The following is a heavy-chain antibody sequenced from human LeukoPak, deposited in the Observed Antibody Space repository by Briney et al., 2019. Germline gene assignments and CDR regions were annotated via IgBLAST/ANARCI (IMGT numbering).Heavy chain of an antibody. CDR1: GFTFSSYA. J-gene: IGHJ4*02. D-gene: IGHD2-2*01. Sequence: GGSLRLSCAASGFTFSSYAMHWVRQAPGKGLEWVAVISYDGSNKYYADSVEGRFTISRDNSKNTLYLQMNSLRAEDTAVYYCARARHCSSTSCYPLYYFDYWGQGTLVTVSS. V-gene: IGHV3-30-3*01. CDR2: ISYDGSNK. CDR3: ARARHCSSTSCYPLYYFDY.